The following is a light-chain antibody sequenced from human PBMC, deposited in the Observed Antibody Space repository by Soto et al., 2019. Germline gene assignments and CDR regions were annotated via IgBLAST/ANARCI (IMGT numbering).Light chain of an antibody. CDR1: QSISSW. V-gene: IGKV1-5*03. CDR2: KEY. Sequence: DIHMTQSFSTLSASVGYRVPSTRRASQSISSWLAWYQQKPWKDTKILIYKEYSLESGVKSRFSGSGSGTEFTLTIRSMQHDDFATYYCKQSNSYTWPFGQLPKLDIK. J-gene: IGKJ1*01. CDR3: KQSNSYTWP.